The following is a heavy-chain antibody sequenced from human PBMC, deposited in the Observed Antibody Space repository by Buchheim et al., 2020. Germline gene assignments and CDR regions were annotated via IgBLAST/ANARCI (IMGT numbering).Heavy chain of an antibody. CDR2: INHSGST. CDR3: ARGSTPAALFQH. J-gene: IGHJ1*01. D-gene: IGHD2-15*01. V-gene: IGHV4-34*01. CDR1: GGSFSGYY. Sequence: QVQLQQWGAGLLKPSETLSLACAVYGGSFSGYYWSWIRQPPGKGLEWIGEINHSGSTNYNPSLKSRVTISVDTSKNQFSLKLSSVTAADTAVYYCARGSTPAALFQHWGQGTL.